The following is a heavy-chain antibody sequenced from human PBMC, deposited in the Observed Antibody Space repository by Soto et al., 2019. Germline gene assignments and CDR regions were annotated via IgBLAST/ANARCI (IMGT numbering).Heavy chain of an antibody. CDR3: ARDETPLIRGDY. V-gene: IGHV3-30*03. CDR2: ISYDGSNK. D-gene: IGHD3-10*01. Sequence: GGSLRLSCAASGFTFSSYGMHWVRQAPGKGLEWVAVISYDGSNKYYADSVKGRFTISRHNSKNTLYLQMNSLRAEDTAVYYCARDETPLIRGDYWGQGTLVTVSS. J-gene: IGHJ4*02. CDR1: GFTFSSYG.